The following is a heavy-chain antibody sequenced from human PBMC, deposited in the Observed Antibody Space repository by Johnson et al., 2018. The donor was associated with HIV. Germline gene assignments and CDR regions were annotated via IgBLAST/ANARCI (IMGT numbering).Heavy chain of an antibody. J-gene: IGHJ3*02. V-gene: IGHV3-66*01. CDR2: IYSGGST. CDR3: ARDPPSYGSGSYFRAFDI. Sequence: VQLVESGGGLVQPGGSLRLSCAASGFTFSNNYMSWVRQAPGKGLEWVSVIYSGGSTYYADSVKGRFTISRDNSKNTLYLQMNSLRAEDTAVYYCARDPPSYGSGSYFRAFDIWGQGTMVTVSS. CDR1: GFTFSNNY. D-gene: IGHD3-10*01.